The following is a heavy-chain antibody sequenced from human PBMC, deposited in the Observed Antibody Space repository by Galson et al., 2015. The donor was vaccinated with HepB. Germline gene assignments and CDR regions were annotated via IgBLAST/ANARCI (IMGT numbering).Heavy chain of an antibody. D-gene: IGHD3-22*01. CDR2: ISANGTT. Sequence: SETLSLTCSVSGAPMSRYSWTWIRQPPGKGLEWIGHISANGTTRIINYNPSLKSRVTTSIDTSKNQFSLKVYSVSAADTAVYYCARDHGYYDNPRGGAFDIWGQGTMVTVSS. V-gene: IGHV4-59*01. CDR1: GAPMSRYS. J-gene: IGHJ3*02. CDR3: ARDHGYYDNPRGGAFDI.